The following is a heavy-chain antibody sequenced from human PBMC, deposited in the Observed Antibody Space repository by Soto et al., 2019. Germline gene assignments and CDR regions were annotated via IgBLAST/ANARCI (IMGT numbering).Heavy chain of an antibody. CDR3: TLRQDTSRGPIY. J-gene: IGHJ4*02. CDR1: GFSLTTRGMT. V-gene: IGHV2-5*01. CDR2: ST. D-gene: IGHD6-13*01. Sequence: TGPTLVKPTHTLTLTCTVSGFSLTTRGMTWGWIRQPPGKAHEWRALSTQYSPSLQISLTFTEDTSKIHVVLTMTNMDPVDTATYYCTLRQDTSRGPIYWGQGIMVTVSS.